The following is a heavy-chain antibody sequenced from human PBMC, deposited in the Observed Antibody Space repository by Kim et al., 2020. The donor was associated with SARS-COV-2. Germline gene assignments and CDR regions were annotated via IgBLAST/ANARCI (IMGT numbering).Heavy chain of an antibody. D-gene: IGHD6-13*01. CDR2: ISGSGGST. CDR1: GFTFSSYA. J-gene: IGHJ4*02. Sequence: GGSLRLSCAASGFTFSSYAMSWVRQAPGKGLEWVSAISGSGGSTYYADSVKGRFTISRDNSKNTLYLQMNSLRAEDTAVYYCAKDRVEGAAAGTSRPRPGGDYWGQGTLVTVSS. V-gene: IGHV3-23*01. CDR3: AKDRVEGAAAGTSRPRPGGDY.